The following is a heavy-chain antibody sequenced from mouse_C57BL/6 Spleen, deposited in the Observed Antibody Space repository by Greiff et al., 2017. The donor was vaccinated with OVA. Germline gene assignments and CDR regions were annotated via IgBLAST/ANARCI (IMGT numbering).Heavy chain of an antibody. CDR2: ISSGGSYT. D-gene: IGHD1-1*01. CDR1: GFTFSSYG. V-gene: IGHV5-6*01. J-gene: IGHJ2*01. CDR3: ATLSITTVVATDY. Sequence: EVKLMESGGDLVKPGGSLKLSCAASGFTFSSYGMSWVRQTPDKRLEWVATISSGGSYTYYPDSVKGRFTISRDNAKNTLYLQMSSLKSEDTAMYYCATLSITTVVATDYWGQGTTLTVSS.